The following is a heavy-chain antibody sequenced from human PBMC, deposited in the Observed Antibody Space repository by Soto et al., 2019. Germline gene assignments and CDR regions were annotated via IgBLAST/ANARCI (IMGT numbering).Heavy chain of an antibody. CDR3: ARGYSSGFTSLYYYYGMDV. J-gene: IGHJ6*02. CDR1: GGTFSSYA. V-gene: IGHV1-69*12. Sequence: QVQLVQSGAEVKKPGTSVKVSCKASGGTFSSYAISWVRQAPGQGLEWMGGIIPIFGTANYAQKFQGRVTITADESTSTAYMELSSLRSEDTAVYYCARGYSSGFTSLYYYYGMDVWGQGTTVTVSS. D-gene: IGHD6-19*01. CDR2: IIPIFGTA.